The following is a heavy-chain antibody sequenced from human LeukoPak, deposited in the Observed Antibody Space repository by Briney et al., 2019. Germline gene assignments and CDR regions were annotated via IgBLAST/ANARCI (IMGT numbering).Heavy chain of an antibody. D-gene: IGHD6-6*01. CDR1: GFTFSSYW. J-gene: IGHJ4*02. CDR2: INSDGSST. V-gene: IGHV3-74*01. Sequence: GGSLRLSCAASGFTFSSYWMHWVRQAPGKGLVWVSRINSDGSSTSYADSVKGRFTISRDNAKNTLYLQMKSLRAEDTAVYYCVTRMSSSSLLDYWGQGTLFTVSS. CDR3: VTRMSSSSLLDY.